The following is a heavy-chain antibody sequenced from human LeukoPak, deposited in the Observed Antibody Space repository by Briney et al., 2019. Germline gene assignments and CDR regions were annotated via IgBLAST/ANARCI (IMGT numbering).Heavy chain of an antibody. V-gene: IGHV4-34*01. CDR3: ARLPAIYDILTGYYNYYYGMDV. CDR1: GGSFSDYY. CDR2: IKHSGST. Sequence: PSETLSLTCAVYGGSFSDYYWSWIRQTPGEGLQWIGGIKHSGSTDYNPSLKSRVTMSVDTSKNQFSLKLSSVTAADTAVYYCARLPAIYDILTGYYNYYYGMDVWGQGTTVTVSS. D-gene: IGHD3-9*01. J-gene: IGHJ6*02.